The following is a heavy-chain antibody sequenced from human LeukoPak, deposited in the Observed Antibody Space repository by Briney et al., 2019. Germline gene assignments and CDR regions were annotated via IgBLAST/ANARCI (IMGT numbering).Heavy chain of an antibody. J-gene: IGHJ4*02. CDR3: AKHSSGWSYFDY. CDR1: GFTFSSYA. CDR2: ISGSGGST. D-gene: IGHD6-19*01. V-gene: IGHV3-23*01. Sequence: GGSLRLSCAASGFTFSSYAMSWVRQAPGKGLEWVSGISGSGGSTYYADSVKGRFTISRDNSKNTLYLQMNSLRAEDTAVYYCAKHSSGWSYFDYWGQGTLVTVPS.